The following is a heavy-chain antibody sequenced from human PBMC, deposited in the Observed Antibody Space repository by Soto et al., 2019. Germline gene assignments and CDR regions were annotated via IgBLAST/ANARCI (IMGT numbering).Heavy chain of an antibody. V-gene: IGHV4-30-4*02. CDR3: PRGGGVAERTFDY. Sequence: SETLSLTCTVSGGSLSSGDYYWSWIRQPPGKGLEWIGYIYYSGSTYYNPSLKSRVTISVDTSKNRVSLRLTSVTAADTPGSSGPRGGGVAERTFDYRGQGTVVAFSS. J-gene: IGHJ4*02. CDR1: GGSLSSGDYY. CDR2: IYYSGST. D-gene: IGHD2-15*01.